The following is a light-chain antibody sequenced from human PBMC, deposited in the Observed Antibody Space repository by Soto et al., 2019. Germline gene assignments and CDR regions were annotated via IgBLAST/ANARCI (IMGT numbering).Light chain of an antibody. CDR2: EVN. CDR3: SSYAGNNNVV. V-gene: IGLV2-8*01. CDR1: SSDVGDYKF. J-gene: IGLJ2*01. Sequence: QSVPTQPPSASGSPGQSVTISCTGTSSDVGDYKFVSWYQQHPGKAPKLLMYEVNRRPSGVPDRFSGSKSGNTASLTVSGLQAEDEAEYYCSSYAGNNNVVFGGGTKVTVL.